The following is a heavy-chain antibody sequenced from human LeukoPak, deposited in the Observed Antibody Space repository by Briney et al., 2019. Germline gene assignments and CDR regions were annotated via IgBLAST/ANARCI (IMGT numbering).Heavy chain of an antibody. CDR2: INHSGST. D-gene: IGHD3-10*01. CDR1: GGSFSGYY. V-gene: IGHV4-34*01. Sequence: PSETLSLTCAVYGGSFSGYYWSWIRQPPGKGLEWIGEINHSGSTNYNPSLKSRVTISVDTSKNQFSLKLSSVTAADTAVYYCARPGARGVIMRYWGQGTLVTVSS. J-gene: IGHJ4*02. CDR3: ARPGARGVIMRY.